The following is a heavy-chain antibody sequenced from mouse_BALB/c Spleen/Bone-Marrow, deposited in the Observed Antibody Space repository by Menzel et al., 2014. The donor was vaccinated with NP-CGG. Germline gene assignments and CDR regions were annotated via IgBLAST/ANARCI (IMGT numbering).Heavy chain of an antibody. V-gene: IGHV1-67*01. J-gene: IGHJ1*01. CDR1: GYTFTDYA. CDR2: ISTYSGNT. D-gene: IGHD2-2*01. CDR3: ARGEGYDGWYFDV. Sequence: VMLVESGPELVRPGVSVKISCKGSGYTFTDYAMHWVKQSHAKNLEWIGVISTYSGNTNYNQKFKGKATMTVDKSSSTAYMELARSTSEDSAIYYCARGEGYDGWYFDVWGAGTTVTVSS.